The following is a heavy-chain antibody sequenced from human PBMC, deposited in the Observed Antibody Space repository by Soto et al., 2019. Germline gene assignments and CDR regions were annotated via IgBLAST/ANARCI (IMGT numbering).Heavy chain of an antibody. V-gene: IGHV4-59*01. D-gene: IGHD6-13*01. CDR3: ARKGAAASYAHYFMDV. Sequence: LETLPLTCTVSGGSIIAYYWIWIRQTTGKGLEWIGYVYYSGNTNYNPSLESRVTISVDTSRNRFSLNLTSATAADTAVYYCARKGAAASYAHYFMDVWGRGTAVTVSS. J-gene: IGHJ6*03. CDR1: GGSIIAYY. CDR2: VYYSGNT.